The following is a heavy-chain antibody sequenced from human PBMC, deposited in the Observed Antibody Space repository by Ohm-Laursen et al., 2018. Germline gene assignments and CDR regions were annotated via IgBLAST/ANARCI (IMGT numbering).Heavy chain of an antibody. CDR2: IYTSGTT. CDR1: GGSISSYY. D-gene: IGHD6-19*01. Sequence: GTLSLTWTVSGGSISSYYWSWIRQPAGKGLEWIGLIYTSGTTNYNPSLKSRITMSIDTSKNQFSLKLSSVTAADTALYYCARGHTSGWYQDYWGPGTLVTVSS. CDR3: ARGHTSGWYQDY. J-gene: IGHJ4*02. V-gene: IGHV4-4*07.